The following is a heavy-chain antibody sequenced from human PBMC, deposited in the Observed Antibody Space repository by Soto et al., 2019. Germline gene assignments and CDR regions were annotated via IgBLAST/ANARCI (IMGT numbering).Heavy chain of an antibody. CDR3: TRDASRDSSARGWFDP. D-gene: IGHD6-13*01. CDR2: ISSNSAYI. V-gene: IGHV3-21*01. Sequence: RGSLRLSCAASGFTFRSFTMNWVRQAPGKGLEWVSTISSNSAYIYYTDALRGRFTISRDNAKNSLHLQMNSLRAEDTAVYYCTRDASRDSSARGWFDPWGPGTLVTVSS. CDR1: GFTFRSFT. J-gene: IGHJ5*02.